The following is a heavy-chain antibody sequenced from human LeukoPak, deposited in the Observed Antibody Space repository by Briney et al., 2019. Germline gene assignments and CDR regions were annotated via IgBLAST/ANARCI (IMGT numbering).Heavy chain of an antibody. CDR2: IYYSGST. CDR1: GGSISSSSYY. CDR3: ARVESPTLTNRYYYYMDV. Sequence: SETLSLTCTVSGGSISSSSYYWGWIRQPPGKGLEWIGSIYYSGSTYYNPSLKSRVTISVDTSKNQFSLKLSSVTAADTAVYYCARVESPTLTNRYYYYMDVWGKGTTVTVSS. V-gene: IGHV4-39*07. J-gene: IGHJ6*03. D-gene: IGHD3-3*01.